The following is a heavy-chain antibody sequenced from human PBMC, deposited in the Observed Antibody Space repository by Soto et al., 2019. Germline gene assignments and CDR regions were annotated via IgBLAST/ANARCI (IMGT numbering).Heavy chain of an antibody. CDR2: IYYSGST. D-gene: IGHD2-2*01. Sequence: PSETLSLTCTGSGASISHYYWSWIRQPPGKGLEWIGSIYYSGSTTYNPSLKSRVTISVDTSKNQFSLKLTSVTAADTAVYFCARIYCSSIRCSSHFDYWGQGTLVTVSS. V-gene: IGHV4-59*08. CDR1: GASISHYY. CDR3: ARIYCSSIRCSSHFDY. J-gene: IGHJ4*02.